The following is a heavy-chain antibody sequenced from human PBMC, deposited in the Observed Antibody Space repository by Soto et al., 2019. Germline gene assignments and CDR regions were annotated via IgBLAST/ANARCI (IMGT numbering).Heavy chain of an antibody. J-gene: IGHJ3*02. CDR3: ARDTVDYALSRAFDI. Sequence: EVQLVESGGGLVKPGGSLRLSCAASGFTFSSYSMNWVRQAPGKGLEWVSSISSSSSYIYYADSVKGRFTISRDNAKNSLYLQMNSLRAEDTAVYYCARDTVDYALSRAFDIWGQGTMVTVSS. CDR2: ISSSSSYI. D-gene: IGHD4-17*01. CDR1: GFTFSSYS. V-gene: IGHV3-21*01.